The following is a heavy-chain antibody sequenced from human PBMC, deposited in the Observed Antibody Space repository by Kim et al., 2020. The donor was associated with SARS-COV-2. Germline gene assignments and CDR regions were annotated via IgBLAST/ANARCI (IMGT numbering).Heavy chain of an antibody. CDR3: ARLLQLGYCSSTSCYRARLPVGGMDV. V-gene: IGHV4-34*01. CDR1: GGSFSGYY. J-gene: IGHJ6*02. Sequence: SEILSLTCAVYGGSFSGYYWSWIRQPPGKGLEWIGEINHSGSTNYNPSLKSRVTISVDTSKNQFSLKLSSVTAADTAVYYCARLLQLGYCSSTSCYRARLPVGGMDVWGQGTTVTVSS. CDR2: INHSGST. D-gene: IGHD2-2*02.